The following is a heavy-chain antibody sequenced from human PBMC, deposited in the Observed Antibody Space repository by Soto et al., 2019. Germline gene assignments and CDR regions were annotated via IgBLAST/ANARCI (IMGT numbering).Heavy chain of an antibody. D-gene: IGHD1-26*01. CDR1: GYTFTSYG. V-gene: IGHV1-18*01. J-gene: IGHJ4*02. CDR2: ISAYNGNT. CDR3: ARGPYRWEPLGPFDY. Sequence: ASVKVSCKASGYTFTSYGISWERQAPGQGLEWMGWISAYNGNTNYAQKLQGRVTMTTDTSTSTAYMELRSLKSDDTAVYYCARGPYRWEPLGPFDYWGQGTLVTV.